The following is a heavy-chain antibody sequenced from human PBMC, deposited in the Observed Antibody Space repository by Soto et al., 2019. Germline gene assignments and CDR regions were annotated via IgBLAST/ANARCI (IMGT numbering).Heavy chain of an antibody. CDR2: IRGDGTVT. Sequence: QLVESGGGLVQPGGSLRLSCAASGFMFSASWMHWVRQAPGKGLVWLSRIRGDGTVTTYADPVKGRFTISRDNAKNTLYLQMNSLRADDTALYFCVKGFCSRPDCDSSWLYPWGQGTLVTVSS. CDR1: GFMFSASW. D-gene: IGHD2-21*02. V-gene: IGHV3-74*01. J-gene: IGHJ5*02. CDR3: VKGFCSRPDCDSSWLYP.